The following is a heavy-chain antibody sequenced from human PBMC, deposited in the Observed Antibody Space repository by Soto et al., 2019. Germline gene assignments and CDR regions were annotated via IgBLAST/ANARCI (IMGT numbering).Heavy chain of an antibody. Sequence: PSETLSLTCTVSGDSISSYYWSWIRQPPGKGLEWIGYIYYSGSTNYNPSLKSRVTISVDTSKNQFSLKLSSVTAADTAVYYCARGGSDFDYWGQGTLVTVSS. J-gene: IGHJ4*02. CDR1: GDSISSYY. V-gene: IGHV4-59*01. CDR2: IYYSGST. D-gene: IGHD6-25*01. CDR3: ARGGSDFDY.